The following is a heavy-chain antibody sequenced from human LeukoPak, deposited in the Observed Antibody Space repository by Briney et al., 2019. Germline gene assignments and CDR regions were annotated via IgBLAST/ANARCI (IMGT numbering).Heavy chain of an antibody. CDR3: ARDRHYLGMDV. CDR1: GVSVSSGSYY. V-gene: IGHV4-61*01. CDR2: IYYSGST. J-gene: IGHJ6*02. Sequence: SETLSLTCTVSGVSVSSGSYYWSWIRQPPGKGLEGIGYIYYSGSTNYNPSLKSRVTISVDTSKNQFSLKLSSVTAADTAVYYCARDRHYLGMDVWGQGTTVTVSS. D-gene: IGHD3-10*01.